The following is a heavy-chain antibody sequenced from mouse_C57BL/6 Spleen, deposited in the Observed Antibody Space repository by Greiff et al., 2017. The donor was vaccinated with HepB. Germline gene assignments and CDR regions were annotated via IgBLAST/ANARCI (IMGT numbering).Heavy chain of an antibody. Sequence: EVQRVESGPGLVKPSQSLSLTCSVTGYSITSGYYWNWIRQFPGNKLEWVGYISYDGSNNYNPSLKKRISINRDTSKNQFFLKLNSVTTEDTATYYCARDRDYDYVFAYWGQGTLVTVSA. CDR2: ISYDGSN. CDR3: ARDRDYDYVFAY. J-gene: IGHJ3*01. D-gene: IGHD2-4*01. CDR1: GYSITSGYY. V-gene: IGHV3-6*01.